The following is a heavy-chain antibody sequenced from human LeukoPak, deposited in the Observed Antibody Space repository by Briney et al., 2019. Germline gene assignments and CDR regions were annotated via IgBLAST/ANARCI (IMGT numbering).Heavy chain of an antibody. CDR1: GFTFSNHA. CDR2: ISADAVDT. CDR3: AKDVWWSVS. J-gene: IGHJ5*02. V-gene: IGHV3-23*01. D-gene: IGHD2-8*02. Sequence: GGPQRLSCVASGFTFSNHAMTWVRQAPGKGLEWVSAISADAVDTFYAPSVKGRFTISRDNSKNTMYLQINSLRAEDTAIYYCAKDVWWSVSWGQGTLVTVSS.